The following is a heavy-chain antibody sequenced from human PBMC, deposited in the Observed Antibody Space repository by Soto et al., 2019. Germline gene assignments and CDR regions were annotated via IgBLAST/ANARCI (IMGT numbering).Heavy chain of an antibody. CDR3: ARYYDSSGYYYRKGIDY. V-gene: IGHV4-31*03. J-gene: IGHJ4*02. CDR1: GGSISSGGYY. CDR2: IYYSGST. D-gene: IGHD3-22*01. Sequence: PSETLSLTCTVSGGSISSGGYYWSWIRQHPGKGLEWIGYIYYSGSTYYNPSLKSRVTISVDTSKNQFSLKLSSVTAADTAVYYCARYYDSSGYYYRKGIDYSGQGTLVTVST.